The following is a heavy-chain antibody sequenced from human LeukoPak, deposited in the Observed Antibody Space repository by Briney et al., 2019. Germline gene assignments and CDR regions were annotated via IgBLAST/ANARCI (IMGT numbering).Heavy chain of an antibody. CDR2: MRGSGVIT. CDR1: GFGFRVYD. J-gene: IGHJ4*02. V-gene: IGHV3-23*01. CDR3: AKEEWVGGRNSLDY. Sequence: PGGSLRLSCAASGFGFRVYDMSWVRQAPGKGLEWVSRMRGSGVITFYADSVRGRFTISRDNSRNMLYLQMDSLRAEDTAVYYCAKEEWVGGRNSLDYWGQGALVTVSS. D-gene: IGHD1-26*01.